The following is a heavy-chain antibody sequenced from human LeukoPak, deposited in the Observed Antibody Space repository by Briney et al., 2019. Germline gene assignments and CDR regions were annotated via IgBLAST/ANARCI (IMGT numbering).Heavy chain of an antibody. Sequence: ASVKVSCKVSGYTLTELSMHWVRQAPGKGLEWMGGFDPEDGETIYAQKFQGRVTMTEDTSTDTAYMELSSLRSEDTAVYYCARGNRRLWSSSSHYFDYWGQGTLVTVSS. D-gene: IGHD6-6*01. J-gene: IGHJ4*02. CDR2: FDPEDGET. CDR1: GYTLTELS. CDR3: ARGNRRLWSSSSHYFDY. V-gene: IGHV1-24*01.